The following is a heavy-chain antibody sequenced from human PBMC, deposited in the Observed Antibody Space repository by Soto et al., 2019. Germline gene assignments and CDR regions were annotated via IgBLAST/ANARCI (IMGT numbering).Heavy chain of an antibody. Sequence: PGGSLRLSCAASGFIFSNAGSNWVRQTPGKGLEWVGRVKSKTDGGTTDFAAPVKGRFAISRDDSKNMVYLEMNSLKTEDTAIYYCTTDSYMTNIIVRFDYWGHGTLVTVSS. CDR3: TTDSYMTNIIVRFDY. D-gene: IGHD4-17*01. V-gene: IGHV3-15*07. CDR2: VKSKTDGGTT. J-gene: IGHJ4*01. CDR1: GFIFSNAG.